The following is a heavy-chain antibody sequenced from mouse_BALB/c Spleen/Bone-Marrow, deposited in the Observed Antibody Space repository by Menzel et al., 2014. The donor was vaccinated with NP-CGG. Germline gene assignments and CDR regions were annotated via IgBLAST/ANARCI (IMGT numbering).Heavy chain of an antibody. CDR3: ARYGNGLMDY. D-gene: IGHD2-1*01. CDR1: GFNIKDTY. CDR2: IDTANGNT. V-gene: IGHV14-3*02. Sequence: EVQLQQSGAELVKPGASVKLSCTASGFNIKDTYMHWVKQRPEQGLEWIGRIDTANGNTKYDPKFQGKATITADTSSNTAYLQLSSLTSEDAAVYYCARYGNGLMDYWGQGTSVTVSS. J-gene: IGHJ4*01.